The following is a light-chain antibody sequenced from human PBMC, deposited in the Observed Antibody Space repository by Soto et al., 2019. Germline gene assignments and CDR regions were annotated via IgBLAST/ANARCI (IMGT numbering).Light chain of an antibody. CDR3: QQRYSTPRT. CDR2: AAS. Sequence: DIQMTQSPSSLSASVGDRVTITCRASQSISSYLNWYQQKPGKAPKLLIYAASSLQSGVPSRFSGSGSVTDCTLTISSLQPEDFATYYCQQRYSTPRTFGQGTKVEIK. J-gene: IGKJ1*01. V-gene: IGKV1-39*01. CDR1: QSISSY.